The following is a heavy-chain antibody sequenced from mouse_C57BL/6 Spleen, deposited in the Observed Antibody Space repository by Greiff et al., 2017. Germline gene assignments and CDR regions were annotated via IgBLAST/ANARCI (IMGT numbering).Heavy chain of an antibody. CDR2: ISYSGST. J-gene: IGHJ3*01. Sequence: EVKVIESGPGMVKPSQSLSLTCTVTGYSITSGYDWHWIRHFPGNKLEWMGYISYSGSTNYNPSLKSRISITHDTSTNHFFLKLNAVTTEDTATYYCAREGDYSAWFACWGQGTLVTVSA. V-gene: IGHV3-1*01. CDR3: AREGDYSAWFAC. CDR1: GYSITSGYD. D-gene: IGHD1-1*01.